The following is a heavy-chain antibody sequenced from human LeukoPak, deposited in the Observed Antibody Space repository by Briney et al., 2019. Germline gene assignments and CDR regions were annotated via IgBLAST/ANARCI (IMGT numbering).Heavy chain of an antibody. Sequence: GGSLRLSCAASGFSFDDYAMHWVRQVPGKGLEWVSAISGSGGSTYYADSVKGRFTISRDNSKNTLYLQMNSLRAEDTAVYYCAKANSSGYYYFDYWGQGTLVTVSS. CDR1: GFSFDDYA. CDR3: AKANSSGYYYFDY. J-gene: IGHJ4*02. V-gene: IGHV3-23*01. CDR2: ISGSGGST. D-gene: IGHD3-22*01.